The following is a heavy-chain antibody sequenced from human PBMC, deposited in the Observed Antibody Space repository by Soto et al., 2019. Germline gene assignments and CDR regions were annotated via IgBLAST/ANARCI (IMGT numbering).Heavy chain of an antibody. CDR1: GGSFNDYY. D-gene: IGHD6-13*01. Sequence: QVQLQQWGAGLLKPSETLSLTCAVSGGSFNDYYWSWIRQPTGKGLEWIGEIKHSGLTNYNSSLKSRITISVDTTKKHFSLKLSSVTAADTAVYYCARVDRTTWSPDAFDVWGQGTVVTVSS. V-gene: IGHV4-34*01. CDR2: IKHSGLT. CDR3: ARVDRTTWSPDAFDV. J-gene: IGHJ3*01.